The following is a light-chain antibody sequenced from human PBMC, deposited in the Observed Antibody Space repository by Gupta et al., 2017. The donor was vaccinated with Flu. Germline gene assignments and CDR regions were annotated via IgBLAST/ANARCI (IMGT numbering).Light chain of an antibody. CDR3: QHYNGYSNS. V-gene: IGKV1-5*03. Sequence: IQMTQSPSTLSASVGDRVTITCRASQSIGSWLAWYQRKPGKAPNLLIYEASSLESGVPSRFSGSGSGTEFTLTISSLQPDDFPTYFCQHYNGYSNSFGQGTKVEIK. J-gene: IGKJ2*03. CDR2: EAS. CDR1: QSIGSW.